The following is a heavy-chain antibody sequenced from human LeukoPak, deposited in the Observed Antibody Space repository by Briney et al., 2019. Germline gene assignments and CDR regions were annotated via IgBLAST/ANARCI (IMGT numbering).Heavy chain of an antibody. Sequence: ASVKVSCKASGYTFTSYDINWVRQATGQGLEWMGWMNPNSGNTGYAQKFQGRVTITRNTSISTAYMELRSLRSDDTAVYYCARVPPMRLPDDYWGQGTLVTVSS. D-gene: IGHD1-14*01. CDR1: GYTFTSYD. V-gene: IGHV1-8*03. J-gene: IGHJ4*02. CDR2: MNPNSGNT. CDR3: ARVPPMRLPDDY.